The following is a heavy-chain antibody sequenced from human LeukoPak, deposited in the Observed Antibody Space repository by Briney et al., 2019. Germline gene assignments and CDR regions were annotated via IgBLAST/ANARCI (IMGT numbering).Heavy chain of an antibody. Sequence: PGGSLRLSCAASGFTFSSYAMSWVRQAPGKGLGWVSAISGSGGSTYYADSVKGRFTISRDNSKNTLYLQMNSLRAEDTAVYYCAKYYYYDSSGYYYLDYWGQGTLVTVSS. D-gene: IGHD3-22*01. CDR1: GFTFSSYA. CDR2: ISGSGGST. V-gene: IGHV3-23*01. J-gene: IGHJ4*02. CDR3: AKYYYYDSSGYYYLDY.